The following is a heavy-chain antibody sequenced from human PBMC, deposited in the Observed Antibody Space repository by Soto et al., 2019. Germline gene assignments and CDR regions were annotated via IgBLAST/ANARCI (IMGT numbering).Heavy chain of an antibody. V-gene: IGHV4-34*01. CDR1: GGSFSGYY. CDR3: ARGRKRYYGSGSSYYYGMDV. Sequence: NPSETLSLTCAVYGGSFSGYYWSWIRQPPGKGLEWIGEINHSGSTNYNPSLKSRVTISVDTSKNQFSLKLSSVTAADTAVYYCARGRKRYYGSGSSYYYGMDVWGQGTTVTVSS. J-gene: IGHJ6*02. D-gene: IGHD3-10*01. CDR2: INHSGST.